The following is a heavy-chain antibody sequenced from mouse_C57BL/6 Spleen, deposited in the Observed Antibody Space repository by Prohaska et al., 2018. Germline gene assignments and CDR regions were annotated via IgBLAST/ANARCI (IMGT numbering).Heavy chain of an antibody. CDR1: GYTFTTYG. CDR3: ARIGYGSDFDV. J-gene: IGHJ1*03. CDR2: INTYSGVP. D-gene: IGHD1-1*01. Sequence: QIQLVQSGPELKKPGETDKISCKASGYTFTTYGMSWVKQAPGKGLKLMGWINTYSGVPTYADDFKGRFAFSLETSASTAYLQINNLKNEDTATYFCARIGYGSDFDVWGTGTTVTVSS. V-gene: IGHV9-3*01.